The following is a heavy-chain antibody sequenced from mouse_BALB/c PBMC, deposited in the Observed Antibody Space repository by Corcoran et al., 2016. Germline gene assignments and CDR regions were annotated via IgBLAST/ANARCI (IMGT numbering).Heavy chain of an antibody. Sequence: QIQLVQSGPELKKPGETVKISCKASGYTFTNYGINWVKQAPGKGLKWMGWINTYTGEPTYADDFKGRFAFSLETSASTAYLQINNLKNEDTATYFCARRTTAHYYAMDYWGQGTSVTVSS. V-gene: IGHV9-3-1*01. J-gene: IGHJ4*01. CDR2: INTYTGEP. CDR1: GYTFTNYG. CDR3: ARRTTAHYYAMDY. D-gene: IGHD1-2*01.